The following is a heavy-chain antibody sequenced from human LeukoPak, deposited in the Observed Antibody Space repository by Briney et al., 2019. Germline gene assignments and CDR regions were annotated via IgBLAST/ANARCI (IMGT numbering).Heavy chain of an antibody. V-gene: IGHV1-24*01. Sequence: ASVNVSCKVSGYTLTELSMHWVRQAPGKGLEWMGGFDPEDGETIYAQKFQGRVTMTEDTSTDTAYMELSSLRSEDTAVYYCATSGDYYDSSGYPTDAFDIWGQGTMVTVSS. J-gene: IGHJ3*02. D-gene: IGHD3-22*01. CDR1: GYTLTELS. CDR2: FDPEDGET. CDR3: ATSGDYYDSSGYPTDAFDI.